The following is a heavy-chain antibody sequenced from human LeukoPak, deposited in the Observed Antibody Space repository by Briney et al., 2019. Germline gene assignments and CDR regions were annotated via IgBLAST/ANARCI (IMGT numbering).Heavy chain of an antibody. CDR3: ARDNSRYSSSPASAYYGMDV. CDR1: GYTLTSYG. Sequence: ASVKVSCKASGYTLTSYGISWVRQAPGQGLEWMGWISAYNGNTNYTQKLQGRVTMTTDTSTSTAYMELRSLRSDDTAVYYCARDNSRYSSSPASAYYGMDVWGQGTTVTVSS. D-gene: IGHD6-6*01. J-gene: IGHJ6*02. CDR2: ISAYNGNT. V-gene: IGHV1-18*01.